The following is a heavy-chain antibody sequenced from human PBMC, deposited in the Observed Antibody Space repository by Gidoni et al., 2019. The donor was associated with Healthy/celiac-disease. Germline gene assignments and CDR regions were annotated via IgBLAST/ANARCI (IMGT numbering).Heavy chain of an antibody. CDR2: IWYDGSNK. V-gene: IGHV3-33*01. CDR1: GFTFSSYG. CDR3: ARALRAGDYDYVWGSYRFDY. D-gene: IGHD3-16*02. J-gene: IGHJ4*02. Sequence: QVQLVESGGGVVQPGRSLRLSCAASGFTFSSYGMHWVRQAPGKGLEWVAVIWYDGSNKYYADSVKGRFTISRDNSKNTLYLQMNSLRAEDTAVYYCARALRAGDYDYVWGSYRFDYWGQGTLVTVSS.